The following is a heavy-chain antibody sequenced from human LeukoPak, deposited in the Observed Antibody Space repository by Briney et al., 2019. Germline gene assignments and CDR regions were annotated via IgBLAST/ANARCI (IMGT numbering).Heavy chain of an antibody. Sequence: KAGGSLRLSCAASGFTFSDYYMSWIRQAPGKGLEWISYISASDRDTYYADSVKGRFTTSRDNAKNSLYLQMNSLRAEEPAVYYCARVGLIAAAGTPDYWGQGTLVTVSS. CDR3: ARVGLIAAAGTPDY. J-gene: IGHJ4*02. CDR2: ISASDRDT. D-gene: IGHD6-13*01. CDR1: GFTFSDYY. V-gene: IGHV3-11*06.